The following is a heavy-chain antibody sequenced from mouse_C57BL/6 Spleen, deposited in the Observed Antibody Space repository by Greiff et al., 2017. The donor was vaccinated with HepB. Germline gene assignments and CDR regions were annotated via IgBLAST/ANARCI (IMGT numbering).Heavy chain of an antibody. J-gene: IGHJ4*01. D-gene: IGHD3-3*01. CDR2: IYPRSGNT. Sequence: VQLQESGAELARPGASVKLSCKASGYTFTSYGISWVKQRTGQGLEWIGEIYPRSGNTYYNEKFKGKATLTADKSSSTAYMELRSLTSEDSAVYFCARRMGQAMDYWGQGTSVTVSS. CDR3: ARRMGQAMDY. V-gene: IGHV1-81*01. CDR1: GYTFTSYG.